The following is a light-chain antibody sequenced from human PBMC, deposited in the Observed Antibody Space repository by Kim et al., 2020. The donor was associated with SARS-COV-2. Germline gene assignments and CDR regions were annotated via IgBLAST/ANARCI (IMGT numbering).Light chain of an antibody. J-gene: IGLJ2*01. CDR1: SLRSYY. Sequence: VALGQTVRSTCQGDSLRSYYATWYQQKRGQAPILVIYGKNNRPSGIPDRFSGSSSGNTASFTITGTQAGDEADYYCNSRDSNDNVVFGGGTQLTVL. CDR2: GKN. V-gene: IGLV3-19*01. CDR3: NSRDSNDNVV.